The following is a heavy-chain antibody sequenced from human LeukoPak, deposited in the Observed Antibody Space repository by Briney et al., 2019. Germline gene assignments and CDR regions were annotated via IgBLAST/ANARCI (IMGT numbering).Heavy chain of an antibody. CDR3: AKDIRYSSGWSFDY. CDR2: ISWNSGSI. CDR1: GFTFDDYA. V-gene: IGHV3-9*01. J-gene: IGHJ4*02. Sequence: GRSLRLSCAASGFTFDDYAMHWVRQAPGKGLEWVSGISWNSGSIGYADSVKGRFTISRDNAKNSLYLQMNSLRAEDTALYYCAKDIRYSSGWSFDYWGQGTLVTVSS. D-gene: IGHD6-19*01.